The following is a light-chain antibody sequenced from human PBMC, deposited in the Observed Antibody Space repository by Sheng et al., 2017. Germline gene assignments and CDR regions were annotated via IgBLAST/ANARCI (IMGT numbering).Light chain of an antibody. CDR3: QQRADWPLT. CDR1: QSISSY. CDR2: NAS. Sequence: EFVLTQSPATLSFSPRETATLSCRASQSISSYLAWYQQKPGQAPRLLIYNASKRATGIPARFSGSGSGTDFTLTISSLEPEDFAIYYCQQRADWPLTFGGGTKVEIK. J-gene: IGKJ4*01. V-gene: IGKV3-11*01.